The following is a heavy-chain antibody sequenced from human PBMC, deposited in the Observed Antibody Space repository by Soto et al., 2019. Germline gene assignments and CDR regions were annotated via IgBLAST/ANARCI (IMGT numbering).Heavy chain of an antibody. CDR1: GYTFTSYG. V-gene: IGHV1-18*01. CDR3: GRGPAIFDS. Sequence: QVQLVQSGAEVKKPGASVKVSCKASGYTFTSYGISWVRQAPGQGLEWMGWISAYNGNTNYAQKLQGRVTKTTDTPNSKGHRELGSLRTDDTGVYFLGRGPAIFDSWGQGTLVTVSS. J-gene: IGHJ4*02. CDR2: ISAYNGNT.